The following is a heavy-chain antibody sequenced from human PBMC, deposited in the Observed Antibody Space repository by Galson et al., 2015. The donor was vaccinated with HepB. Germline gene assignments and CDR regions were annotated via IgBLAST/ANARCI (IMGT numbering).Heavy chain of an antibody. Sequence: SLRLSCAASGFTLSSYAMHWVRQAPGKGLEWVAVISYDGSNKYYADSVKGRFTISRDNSKNTLYLQMNSLRAEDTAVYYCARGPFDYWGQGTLVTVSS. V-gene: IGHV3-30*04. CDR1: GFTLSSYA. J-gene: IGHJ4*02. CDR3: ARGPFDY. CDR2: ISYDGSNK.